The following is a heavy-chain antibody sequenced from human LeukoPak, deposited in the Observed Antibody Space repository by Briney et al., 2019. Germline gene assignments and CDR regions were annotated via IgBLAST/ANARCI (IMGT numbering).Heavy chain of an antibody. CDR2: IKQDGSEK. Sequence: GGSLRLSCAASGFTFSNYWMSWVRQAPGKGLEWVANIKQDGSEKYYVDSVKGRFTISRDNAKNSLYLQMNSLRAEDTAVYYCARAAKLGYCSGGSCYSDYWGQGTLVTVSS. V-gene: IGHV3-7*01. CDR1: GFTFSNYW. D-gene: IGHD2-15*01. CDR3: ARAAKLGYCSGGSCYSDY. J-gene: IGHJ4*02.